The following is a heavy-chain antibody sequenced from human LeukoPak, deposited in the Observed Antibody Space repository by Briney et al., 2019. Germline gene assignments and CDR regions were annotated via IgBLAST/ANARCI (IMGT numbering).Heavy chain of an antibody. Sequence: SETLSLTCSVSGYSISSGYYWDWIRQPPGKGLEWIASIYHSGKGYYNPSLESRVTISVDTSKNQFSLKLSSVTAADTAVYYCARGRRGYRTVGVYYMDVWGKGTTVTVSS. J-gene: IGHJ6*03. CDR2: IYHSGKG. D-gene: IGHD1-14*01. CDR1: GYSISSGYY. V-gene: IGHV4-38-2*02. CDR3: ARGRRGYRTVGVYYMDV.